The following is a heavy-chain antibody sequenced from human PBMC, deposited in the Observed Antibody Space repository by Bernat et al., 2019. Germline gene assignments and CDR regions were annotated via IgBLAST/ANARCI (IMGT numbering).Heavy chain of an antibody. CDR1: GFTFSDYG. CDR2: VRYDGSNK. CDR3: AKDHPYGMDV. V-gene: IGHV3-30*02. Sequence: QVQLVESGGGVVQPGGSLRLSCAASGFTFSDYGMHWVHQAPGKGLEWVAFVRYDGSNKYYADSVKGRFTISRDNSKNTLYLQMNSLRPEDTAVYYCAKDHPYGMDVWGQGTTVTVSS. J-gene: IGHJ6*01.